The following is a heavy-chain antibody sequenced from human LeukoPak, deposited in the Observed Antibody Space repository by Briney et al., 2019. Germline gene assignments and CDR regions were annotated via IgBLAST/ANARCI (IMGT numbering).Heavy chain of an antibody. CDR2: INTNTGNP. V-gene: IGHV7-4-1*02. CDR1: GYTFTSYP. Sequence: ASVTVSCKASGYTFTSYPMNWVRQPPGQGIEWMGLINTNTGNPTYAQGFTGRFVFSLDTSVSTAYLQISSLKAEDTAVYYCAREFYDILIGSSGSVYYFDYWGQGTLVTVSS. D-gene: IGHD3-9*01. J-gene: IGHJ4*02. CDR3: AREFYDILIGSSGSVYYFDY.